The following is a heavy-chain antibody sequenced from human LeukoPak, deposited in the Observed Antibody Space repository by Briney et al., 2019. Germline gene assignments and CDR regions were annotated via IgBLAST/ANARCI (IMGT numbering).Heavy chain of an antibody. D-gene: IGHD3-22*01. Sequence: GGSLRLSCAVSGITLSNYGMSWVRQAPGKGLEWVAGISDSGGRTNYADSVKGRFTISRDNPKNTLYLQMNSPRAEDTAVYFCAKRGVVIRVILVGFHEEAYYFDSWGQGALVTVSS. V-gene: IGHV3-23*01. CDR1: GITLSNYG. J-gene: IGHJ4*02. CDR3: AKRGVVIRVILVGFHEEAYYFDS. CDR2: ISDSGGRT.